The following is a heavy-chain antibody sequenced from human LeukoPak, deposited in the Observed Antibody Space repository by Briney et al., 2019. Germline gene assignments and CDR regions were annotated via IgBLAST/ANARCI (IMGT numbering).Heavy chain of an antibody. J-gene: IGHJ4*02. D-gene: IGHD4-17*01. CDR1: GFTFSSYS. V-gene: IGHV3-21*01. CDR3: ARMTTVTDY. Sequence: PGGSLRLSCAASGFTFSSYSMTWVRQAPGKGLEWVSSISSSSSYIYYADSVKGRFAISRDNAMNSLYLQMNSLRAEDTAVYYCARMTTVTDYWGQGTLVTVSS. CDR2: ISSSSSYI.